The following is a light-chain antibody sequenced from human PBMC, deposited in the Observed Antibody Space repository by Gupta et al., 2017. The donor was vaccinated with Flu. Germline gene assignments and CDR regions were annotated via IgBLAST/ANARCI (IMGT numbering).Light chain of an antibody. Sequence: PSSLSASVGDRVTITCRASQGISNFLACYQQKPGKVPKLLIYAASTLQSGVPSRFSGSGSGTDFTLTINSLQPEDVATYYCQKYNSAPQAFGPGTKVDIK. J-gene: IGKJ3*01. CDR2: AAS. V-gene: IGKV1-27*01. CDR1: QGISNF. CDR3: QKYNSAPQA.